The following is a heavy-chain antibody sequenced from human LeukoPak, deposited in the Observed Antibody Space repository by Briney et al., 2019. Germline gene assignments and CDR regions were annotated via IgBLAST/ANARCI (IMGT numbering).Heavy chain of an antibody. V-gene: IGHV5-10-1*01. CDR3: ATGNSYYYYGMDV. Sequence: GESLKISCKGSGYSFTSYWISWVRQMPGKGLEWMGRIDPSDSYTNYSPSLQGHVTISADKSISTAYLQWSSLKASDTAMYYCATGNSYYYYGMDVWGQGTLVTVSS. CDR2: IDPSDSYT. CDR1: GYSFTSYW. J-gene: IGHJ6*02. D-gene: IGHD1/OR15-1a*01.